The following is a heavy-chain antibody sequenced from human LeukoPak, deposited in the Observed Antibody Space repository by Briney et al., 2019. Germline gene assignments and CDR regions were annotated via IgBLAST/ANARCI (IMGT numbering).Heavy chain of an antibody. CDR3: AKKVPGGNDCFDP. D-gene: IGHD1-1*01. CDR1: GFTFTSYA. J-gene: IGHJ5*02. Sequence: PGGSLRLSCAASGFTFTSYAMTWVRQAPGKGLEWVSSISVSGDGTYYADSVKGRLTISRDNSKNTLFLQMNSLRVEDTALYYCAKKVPGGNDCFDPWGQGTLVTVSS. CDR2: ISVSGDGT. V-gene: IGHV3-23*01.